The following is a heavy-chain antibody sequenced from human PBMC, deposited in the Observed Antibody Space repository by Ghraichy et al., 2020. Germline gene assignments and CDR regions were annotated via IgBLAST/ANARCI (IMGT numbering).Heavy chain of an antibody. J-gene: IGHJ4*02. D-gene: IGHD2-8*01. CDR3: AKDLGNGEP. CDR1: GFTFSTYA. CDR2: ISGSGSTT. V-gene: IGHV3-23*01. Sequence: GGSLRLSCAASGFTFSTYAMSWVRQAPGKGLEWVSTISGSGSTTYYADSGKGRFTISRDNSKNTLYLQMNSLSAEDTAVYYCAKDLGNGEPWGQGTLVTVSS.